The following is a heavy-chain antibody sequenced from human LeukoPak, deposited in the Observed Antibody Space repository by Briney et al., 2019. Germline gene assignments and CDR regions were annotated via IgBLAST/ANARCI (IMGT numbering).Heavy chain of an antibody. V-gene: IGHV4-39*01. CDR3: ARGLDPFDY. CDR2: IYYSGST. J-gene: IGHJ4*02. D-gene: IGHD3/OR15-3a*01. Sequence: SETLSPTCTVSGGSISSSSYYWGWIRQPPGKELEWIGSIYYSGSTYYNPSLKSRVTISVDTSKNQFSLKLSSVTAADTAVYYCARGLDPFDYWGQGTLVTVSS. CDR1: GGSISSSSYY.